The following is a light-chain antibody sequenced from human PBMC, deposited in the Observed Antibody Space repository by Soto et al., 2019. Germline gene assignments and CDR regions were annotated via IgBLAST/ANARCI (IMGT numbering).Light chain of an antibody. CDR1: QSVSSSF. CDR2: GAS. Sequence: EIVLAQSPGTLSLSPGERSTLSCMASQSVSSSFFAWYQQKPGQAPRLLIYGASSRATGIPDRFSGSGSGTDFTLTISSLEPEDFAVYYCQQRSNWQVTFGQGTRLEIK. V-gene: IGKV3D-20*02. CDR3: QQRSNWQVT. J-gene: IGKJ5*01.